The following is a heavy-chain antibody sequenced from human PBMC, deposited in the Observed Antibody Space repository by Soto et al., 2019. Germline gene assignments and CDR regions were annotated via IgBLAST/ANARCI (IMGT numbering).Heavy chain of an antibody. CDR1: GFTFSSYW. CDR2: IKQDGSEK. Sequence: PGGSLRLSCAASGFTFSSYWMSWVRQAPGKGLEWVANIKQDGSEKYYVDSVKGRFTISRDNAKNSLYLQMNSLRAEDTAVYYCARVRPYYSSGWYYFDYWGQGTLVTVSS. CDR3: ARVRPYYSSGWYYFDY. D-gene: IGHD6-19*01. V-gene: IGHV3-7*01. J-gene: IGHJ4*02.